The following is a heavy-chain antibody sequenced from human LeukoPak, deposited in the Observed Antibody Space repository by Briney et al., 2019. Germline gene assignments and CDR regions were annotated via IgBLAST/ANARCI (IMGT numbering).Heavy chain of an antibody. CDR1: GYTFSSFG. CDR2: ISPYNGNT. CDR3: ARVRAAAGTGGMDV. D-gene: IGHD6-13*01. Sequence: ASVKVSCKASGYTFSSFGISWVRQAPGQGLEWMGWISPYNGNTNYSQKLQGWVTMTRDTSISTAYMELSRLRSDDTAVYYCARVRAAAGTGGMDVWGQGTTVTVSS. V-gene: IGHV1-18*01. J-gene: IGHJ6*02.